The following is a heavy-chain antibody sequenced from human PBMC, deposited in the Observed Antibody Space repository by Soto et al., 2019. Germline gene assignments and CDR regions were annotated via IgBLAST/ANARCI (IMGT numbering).Heavy chain of an antibody. V-gene: IGHV4-4*07. J-gene: IGHJ5*02. CDR2: IYSSGST. Sequence: PSETLSLTCTVSGGSISGYYWTWIRQPAGKGLEYIGRIYSSGSTNFSPSLKSRVAMSVDTSQNQFSLKLTSMTAADTAIYYCARVQHSGGAYRWFDPGAKGTLVTVSS. CDR1: GGSISGYY. CDR3: ARVQHSGGAYRWFDP. D-gene: IGHD2-15*01.